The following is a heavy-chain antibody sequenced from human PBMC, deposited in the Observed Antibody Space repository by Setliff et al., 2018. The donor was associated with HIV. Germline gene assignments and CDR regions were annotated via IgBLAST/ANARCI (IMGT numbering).Heavy chain of an antibody. V-gene: IGHV1-2*02. CDR2: INPNSGGT. CDR1: GYTFTGYY. J-gene: IGHJ6*02. CDR3: ARDPSIAVAGAAV. Sequence: ASVKVSCKASGYTFTGYYMHWVRQAPGQGLEWMGWINPNSGGTNYAQKFQGRVTMTRDTSISTAYMELSSLRSEDTAVYYCARDPSIAVAGAAVWGQGTTVTVSS. D-gene: IGHD6-19*01.